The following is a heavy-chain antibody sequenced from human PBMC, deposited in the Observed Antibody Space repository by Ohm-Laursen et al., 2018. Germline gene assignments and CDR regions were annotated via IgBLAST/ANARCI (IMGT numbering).Heavy chain of an antibody. CDR1: GDIVSGSSVT. V-gene: IGHV6-1*01. D-gene: IGHD1-20*01. CDR3: ARGRNWNDY. Sequence: TLSLTCAISGDIVSGSSVTWNWIRQSPSRGLEWLGRIYYRSKWYNDYAISMKSRIIISADTSKNQFSLQLNSVTPEDTAVYYCARGRNWNDYWGQGTLVTVSS. J-gene: IGHJ4*02. CDR2: IYYRSKWYN.